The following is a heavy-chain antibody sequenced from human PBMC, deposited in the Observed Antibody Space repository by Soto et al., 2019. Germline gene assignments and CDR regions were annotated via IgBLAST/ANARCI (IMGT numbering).Heavy chain of an antibody. CDR1: GFAFNNYG. J-gene: IGHJ4*02. V-gene: IGHV3-21*01. CDR2: ISKSDYT. CDR3: AREDSIIIPAVSDF. Sequence: GGSLRLSCTVSGFAFNNYGINWVRQAPGKGLEWVSSISKSDYTYYSDSVKGRFTISRDNAKNSVSLQMNTLGVEDTAVYYCAREDSIIIPAVSDFWGQGTLVTVSS. D-gene: IGHD2-2*01.